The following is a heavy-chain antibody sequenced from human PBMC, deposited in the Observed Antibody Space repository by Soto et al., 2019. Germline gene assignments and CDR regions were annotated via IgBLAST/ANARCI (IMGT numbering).Heavy chain of an antibody. Sequence: SETLSVTCAVYGGSFSGYYWSWIRQPPGKGLEWIGEINHSGSTNYNPSLKSRVTISVDTSKNQFSLKLSSVTAADTAVYYCARGFSYADYWGQGTLVTVSS. D-gene: IGHD6-6*01. CDR1: GGSFSGYY. CDR3: ARGFSYADY. J-gene: IGHJ4*02. V-gene: IGHV4-34*01. CDR2: INHSGST.